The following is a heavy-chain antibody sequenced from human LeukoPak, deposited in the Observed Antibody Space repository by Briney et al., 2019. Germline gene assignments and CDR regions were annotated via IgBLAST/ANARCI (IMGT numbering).Heavy chain of an antibody. D-gene: IGHD3-3*01. CDR1: GFTFSDYY. J-gene: IGHJ4*02. Sequence: GFLRLSCAASGFTFSDYYMSWIRQAPGKGLEWVSYISSSGSTIYYADSVKGRFTISRDNAKNSLYLQMNSLRAEDTAVYYCARDQGYYDFWSGYYRYYFDYWGQGTLVTVSS. V-gene: IGHV3-11*04. CDR2: ISSSGSTI. CDR3: ARDQGYYDFWSGYYRYYFDY.